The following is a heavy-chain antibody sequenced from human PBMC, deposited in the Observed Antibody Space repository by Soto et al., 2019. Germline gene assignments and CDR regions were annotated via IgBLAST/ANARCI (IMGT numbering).Heavy chain of an antibody. D-gene: IGHD3-22*01. Sequence: SETLSLTCTVSGGSISSYYWSWIRQPPGKGLEWIGYIYYSGSTNYNPSLKSRVTISVDTSKNQFSLKLSSVTAADTAVYYCARIGHYYDSLDLYYFDYWGQGTLVTAPQ. CDR2: IYYSGST. J-gene: IGHJ4*02. V-gene: IGHV4-59*01. CDR3: ARIGHYYDSLDLYYFDY. CDR1: GGSISSYY.